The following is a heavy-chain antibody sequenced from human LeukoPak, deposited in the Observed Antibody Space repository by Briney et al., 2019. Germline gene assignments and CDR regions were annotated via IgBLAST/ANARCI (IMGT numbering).Heavy chain of an antibody. V-gene: IGHV4-34*01. CDR2: INHNGNT. D-gene: IGHD3-22*01. Sequence: PSETLSLTCAVYGGSFSGYYCSWFRQPPGKGLEWIGEINHNGNTDYNPSLKSRVTISVDTSKDQFSLKLSSVTAADTAVYYCARYWGPYDNSGSYFDYWGQGTLVTVSS. J-gene: IGHJ4*02. CDR3: ARYWGPYDNSGSYFDY. CDR1: GGSFSGYY.